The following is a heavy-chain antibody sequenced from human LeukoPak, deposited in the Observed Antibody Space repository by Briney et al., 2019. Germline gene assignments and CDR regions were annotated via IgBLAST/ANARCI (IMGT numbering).Heavy chain of an antibody. CDR3: ARGGARITIFGVAALDWYFDL. D-gene: IGHD3-3*01. V-gene: IGHV1-18*01. CDR1: GYTFTSYG. J-gene: IGHJ2*01. Sequence: ASVKVSCKASGYTFTSYGISWVRQAPGQGLEWMGWISTYNGNTNYAQKLQGRVTMTTGTSTSTAYMELRSLRSDDTAVYYCARGGARITIFGVAALDWYFDLWGRGTLVTVSS. CDR2: ISTYNGNT.